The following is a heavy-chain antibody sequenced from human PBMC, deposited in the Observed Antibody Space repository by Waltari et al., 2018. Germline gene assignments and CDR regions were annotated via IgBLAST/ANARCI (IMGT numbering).Heavy chain of an antibody. Sequence: QVQLVESGGGVVQPGGSLRLSCAASGFTFSSYGMHWVRQAPGKGLEWVAFIRYDGSNKYYADSVKGRFTISRDNPKNTLYLQMNSLRAEDTAVYYCAKSFGTVTRFDYWGQGTLVTVSS. J-gene: IGHJ4*02. D-gene: IGHD4-17*01. V-gene: IGHV3-30*02. CDR3: AKSFGTVTRFDY. CDR2: IRYDGSNK. CDR1: GFTFSSYG.